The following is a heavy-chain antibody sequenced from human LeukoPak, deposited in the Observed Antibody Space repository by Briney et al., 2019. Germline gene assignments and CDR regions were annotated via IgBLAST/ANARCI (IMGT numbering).Heavy chain of an antibody. CDR2: ISSSSSTI. Sequence: PGGSLRLSCAASGFTFSSYSMNWVRQAPGKGLEWVPYISSSSSTIYYADSVKGRFTISRDNAKNSLYLQMNSLRAEDTAVYYCASPRRYFDWLLLDYWGQGTLVTVSS. D-gene: IGHD3-9*01. CDR1: GFTFSSYS. V-gene: IGHV3-48*04. CDR3: ASPRRYFDWLLLDY. J-gene: IGHJ4*02.